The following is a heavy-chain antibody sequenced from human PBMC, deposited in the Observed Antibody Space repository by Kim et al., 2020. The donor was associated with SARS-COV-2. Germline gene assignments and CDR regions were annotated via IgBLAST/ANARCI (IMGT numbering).Heavy chain of an antibody. V-gene: IGHV3-30*04. D-gene: IGHD5-12*01. CDR1: GFTFSSYA. CDR2: ISSDGSNK. Sequence: GGSLRLSCAASGFTFSSYAMHWVHQAPGKGLEWVAVISSDGSNKYYADSVKGRFTISRNNSKNTLYLQMNSLRDEDTAVYYCARSHGGYGYRFDYWGQGTLVTVS. CDR3: ARSHGGYGYRFDY. J-gene: IGHJ4*02.